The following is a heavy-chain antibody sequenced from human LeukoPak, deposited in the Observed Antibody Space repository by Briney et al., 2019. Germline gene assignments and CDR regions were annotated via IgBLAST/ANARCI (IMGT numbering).Heavy chain of an antibody. CDR3: ARPGGYSSGWYWFDP. V-gene: IGHV1-69*06. Sequence: SVKVSCKASGGTFSSYAISWVRQAPGQGPEWMGGIIPIFGTANYAQKFQGRVTITADKSTSTAYMELSSLRSEDTAVYYCARPGGYSSGWYWFDPWGQGTLVTVSS. J-gene: IGHJ5*02. CDR2: IIPIFGTA. D-gene: IGHD6-19*01. CDR1: GGTFSSYA.